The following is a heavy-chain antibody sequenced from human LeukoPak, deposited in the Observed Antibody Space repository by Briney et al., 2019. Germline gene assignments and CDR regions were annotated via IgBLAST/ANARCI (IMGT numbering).Heavy chain of an antibody. J-gene: IGHJ4*02. Sequence: GGSLRLSCAASGFTFSSYWMHWVRQAPGRGLVWVSRINSDGSSTTYADSVKGRFTISRDNAKNTLYLEMNNLRVDDTATYYCATSRVFDFWGQGTLVAVSS. CDR2: INSDGSST. CDR3: ATSRVFDF. CDR1: GFTFSSYW. V-gene: IGHV3-74*01.